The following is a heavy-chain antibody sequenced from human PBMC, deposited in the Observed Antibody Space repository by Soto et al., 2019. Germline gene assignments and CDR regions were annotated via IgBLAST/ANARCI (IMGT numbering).Heavy chain of an antibody. CDR3: ARSSGGNFGIIIEGSNWFDP. J-gene: IGHJ5*02. CDR1: GDTFTSYY. CDR2: INPHGGST. V-gene: IGHV1-46*01. Sequence: QVRLVQSGAEVRRPGASVKVSCKAPGDTFTSYYLNWVRQAPGQGLEWMGVINPHGGSTKYAQKFQGRVTMTRDTSRSTVYMELRSRRSDETAIYYCARSSGGNFGIIIEGSNWFDPWGQGTLVTVSS. D-gene: IGHD3-3*01.